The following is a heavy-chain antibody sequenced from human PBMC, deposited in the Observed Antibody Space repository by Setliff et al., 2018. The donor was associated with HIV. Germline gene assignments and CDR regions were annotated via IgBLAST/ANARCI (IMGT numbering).Heavy chain of an antibody. Sequence: SETLSLTCSVSGGSIGSHYWTWIRQPPGKGLEWIGFIYYGGSTNYNPSLKSRVTISVDSSKNQFSLNLTSVTPADTAVYYCARSNSIKGYSYGPDAFDIWGQGTMVTVSS. CDR2: IYYGGST. J-gene: IGHJ3*02. D-gene: IGHD5-18*01. V-gene: IGHV4-59*11. CDR1: GGSIGSHY. CDR3: ARSNSIKGYSYGPDAFDI.